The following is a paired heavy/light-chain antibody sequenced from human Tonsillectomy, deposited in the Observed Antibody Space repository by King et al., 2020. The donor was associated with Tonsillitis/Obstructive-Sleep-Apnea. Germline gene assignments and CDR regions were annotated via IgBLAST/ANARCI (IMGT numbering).Light chain of an antibody. Sequence: EIVMTQSPATLSVSPGERATLSCGASQNVGNNLAWYQQKPGQAPRLLIYGASTRAAGIPARFSGSGSGTEFTLTISSLQSEDFVVYYCQQYNKWPPESTFGQGTKLEIK. CDR3: QQYNKWPPEST. CDR1: QNVGNN. J-gene: IGKJ2*01. V-gene: IGKV3-15*01. CDR2: GAS.
Heavy chain of an antibody. CDR2: IYPGDSDI. D-gene: IGHD5-12*01. CDR3: ARITGSRYVGYGNDF. V-gene: IGHV5-51*03. Sequence: EVQLVQSGAEVKKPGESLKISCKGSGYGFGSYWIAWVRQMPGKGLESMGIIYPGDSDIRYNPSFQGQVTISADKSISTAYLQWSSLKASDTAMYFCARITGSRYVGYGNDFWGQGTLVTVSS. CDR1: GYGFGSYW. J-gene: IGHJ4*02.